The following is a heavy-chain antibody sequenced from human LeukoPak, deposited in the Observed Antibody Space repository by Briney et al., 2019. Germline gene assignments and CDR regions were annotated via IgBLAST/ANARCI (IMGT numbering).Heavy chain of an antibody. J-gene: IGHJ3*02. CDR3: AKSSSYYYGSGSYPDAFDI. V-gene: IGHV3-33*06. CDR1: GFTFSSYG. CDR2: IWYDGSNK. D-gene: IGHD3-10*01. Sequence: PGRSLRLSCAASGFTFSSYGMHWVRQAPGKGLEWVAVIWYDGSNKYYADSVKGRFTISRDNSKNTLYLQMNSLRAEDTAVYYCAKSSSYYYGSGSYPDAFDIWGQGTMVAVSS.